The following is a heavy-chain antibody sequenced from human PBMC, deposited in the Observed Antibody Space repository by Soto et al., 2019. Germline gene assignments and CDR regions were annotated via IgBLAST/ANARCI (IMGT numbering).Heavy chain of an antibody. CDR1: GGTFSSYA. V-gene: IGHV1-69*13. CDR2: IIPIFGTA. D-gene: IGHD3-22*01. J-gene: IGHJ3*02. Sequence: SVKVSCKASGGTFSSYAISWVRQAPGQGLEWMGGIIPIFGTANYAQKFQCRVTITADESTSTAYMELSSLRSEDTAVYYCAREGYYYDSSGYFSIWRQGTMVTVSS. CDR3: AREGYYYDSSGYFSI.